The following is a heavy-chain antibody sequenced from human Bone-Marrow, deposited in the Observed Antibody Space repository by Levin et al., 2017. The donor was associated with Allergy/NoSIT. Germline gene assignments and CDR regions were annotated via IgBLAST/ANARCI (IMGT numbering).Heavy chain of an antibody. CDR1: GDSISSSNW. V-gene: IGHV4-4*02. Sequence: SETLSLTCAVSGDSISSSNWWSWVRQPPGMGLEWIGEIYRSGSTNYNPSLKSRVTISLDKSKNQVSLKLTSVTAADTAVYYCARNYCAGVVCYWAFDYWGQGTLVTVSS. J-gene: IGHJ4*02. D-gene: IGHD2-8*02. CDR3: ARNYCAGVVCYWAFDY. CDR2: IYRSGST.